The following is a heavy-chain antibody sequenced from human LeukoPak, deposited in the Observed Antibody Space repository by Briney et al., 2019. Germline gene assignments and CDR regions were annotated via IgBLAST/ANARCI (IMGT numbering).Heavy chain of an antibody. CDR1: GFTFSNYW. CDR2: IKQDGSEK. V-gene: IGHV3-7*01. J-gene: IGHJ4*02. CDR3: ATSQRSSWDY. D-gene: IGHD6-25*01. Sequence: GGSLRLSCAASGFTFSNYWMSWVRQAPGKGLEWVANIKQDGSEKHYVDSVKGRFTISRDNAKNSLYLQMNSLRAEDTAVYYCATSQRSSWDYWGQGTLVTVSS.